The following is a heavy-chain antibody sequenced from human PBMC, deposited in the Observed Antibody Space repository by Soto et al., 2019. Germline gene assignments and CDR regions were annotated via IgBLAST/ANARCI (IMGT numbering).Heavy chain of an antibody. CDR1: GGSISNGGYY. CDR2: IYYSGST. J-gene: IGHJ4*02. V-gene: IGHV4-31*03. CDR3: ARMGDWPTFGFDY. Sequence: PSETLSLTCTVSGGSISNGGYYWSWIRQHPGKGLEWIGYIYYSGSTYYNPSLKSRVTISVDTSKNQFSLKLSSVTAADTAVYYCARMGDWPTFGFDYWGQGTLVTVSS. D-gene: IGHD2-21*02.